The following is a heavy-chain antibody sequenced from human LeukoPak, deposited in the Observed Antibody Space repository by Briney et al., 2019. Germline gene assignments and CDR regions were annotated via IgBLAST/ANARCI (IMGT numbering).Heavy chain of an antibody. J-gene: IGHJ4*02. CDR3: AKDSATVGNNEHFFDS. V-gene: IGHV1-46*03. CDR2: MNPRDGWA. D-gene: IGHD1-26*01. Sequence: GASVTISFQASGFTFMGYYIHWVRQAPGQRPAWMGIMNPRDGWAGYARNFQGKVTMTRDTSTGTFYMELSNLRSEDAAVYFCAKDSATVGNNEHFFDSWGQGTLVSVSS. CDR1: GFTFMGYY.